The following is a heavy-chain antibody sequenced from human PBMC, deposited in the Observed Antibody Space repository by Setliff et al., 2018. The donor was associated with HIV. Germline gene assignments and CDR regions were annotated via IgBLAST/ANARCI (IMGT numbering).Heavy chain of an antibody. CDR1: GGPFTNHG. D-gene: IGHD3-10*01. Sequence: SETLSLTCAAYGGPFTNHGWNWIRQSPGKGLEWIGEIDNRGGYNYNPSFNSRVTISVDTSKNQFSLKLTSLIAADTAVYYCARGGGITWRSYSFDYWGPGTLGTVS. CDR2: IDNRGGY. J-gene: IGHJ4*02. CDR3: ARGGGITWRSYSFDY. V-gene: IGHV4-34*01.